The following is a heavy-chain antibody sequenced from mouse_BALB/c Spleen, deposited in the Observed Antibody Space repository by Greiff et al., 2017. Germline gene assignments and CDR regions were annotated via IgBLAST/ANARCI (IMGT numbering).Heavy chain of an antibody. D-gene: IGHD2-14*01. CDR2: INPSNGGT. J-gene: IGHJ4*01. CDR1: GYTFTSYY. CDR3: TRDYRYGDYAMDY. V-gene: IGHV1S81*02. Sequence: QVQLQQSGAELVKPGASVKLSCKASGYTFTSYYMYWVKQRPGQGLEWIGEINPSNGGTNFNEKFKSKATLTVDKSSSTAYMQLSSLTSEDSAVYYCTRDYRYGDYAMDYWGQGTSVTVSS.